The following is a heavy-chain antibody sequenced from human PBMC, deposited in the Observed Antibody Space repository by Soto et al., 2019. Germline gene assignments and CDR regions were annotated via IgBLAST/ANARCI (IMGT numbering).Heavy chain of an antibody. CDR1: GGSISSGGYY. V-gene: IGHV4-31*03. CDR2: IYYSGST. CDR3: ARDCGGDCHSIPPRYFQH. J-gene: IGHJ1*01. D-gene: IGHD2-21*02. Sequence: SETLSLSCTVSGGSISSGGYYWSWIRQHPGKGLEWIGYIYYSGSTYYNPSLKSRVTISVDTSKNQFSLKLSSVTAADTAVYYCARDCGGDCHSIPPRYFQHWGQGTLVTVS.